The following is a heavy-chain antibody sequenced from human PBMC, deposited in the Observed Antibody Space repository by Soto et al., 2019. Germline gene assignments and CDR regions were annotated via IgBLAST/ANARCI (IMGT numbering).Heavy chain of an antibody. CDR1: GFTFGRHW. J-gene: IGHJ4*02. CDR3: ARDTYGHNGQVLDC. D-gene: IGHD4-17*01. V-gene: IGHV3-7*01. CDR2: IKEDGSEI. Sequence: EVQVVESGGGLVQPGESLRLSCACSGFTFGRHWMTWVCQAPGKGLECVANIKEDGSEIYYVDSVKGRFTISRDNAKNSVYLQMNILRAEDTALYYCARDTYGHNGQVLDCWGQGTLVTVSS.